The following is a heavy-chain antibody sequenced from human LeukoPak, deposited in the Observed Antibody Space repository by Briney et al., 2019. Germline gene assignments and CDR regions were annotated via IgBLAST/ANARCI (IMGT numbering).Heavy chain of an antibody. CDR3: ARDAEMATLYYFDY. CDR2: ISSSSSYI. V-gene: IGHV3-21*01. Sequence: PGGSLRLSCAASGFTFSSYSMNWVRQAPGKGLEWVSSISSSSSYIYYADSVKGRFTISRDNAKNTLYLQMNSLRAEDTAVYYCARDAEMATLYYFDYWGQGTLVTVSS. J-gene: IGHJ4*02. CDR1: GFTFSSYS. D-gene: IGHD5-24*01.